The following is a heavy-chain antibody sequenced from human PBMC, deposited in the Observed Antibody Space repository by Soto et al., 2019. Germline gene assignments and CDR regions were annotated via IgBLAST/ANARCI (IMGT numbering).Heavy chain of an antibody. CDR1: GGSITSSY. CDR3: ARRGGSSSGYYYYAMDV. D-gene: IGHD6-6*01. Sequence: SETLSLTCSVSGGSITSSYWSWIRRPPGKGLAWIGYIYSNGGTYYNPSLKRRVTISVDTSKNQFSLNMTSVTAADTAVYYCARRGGSSSGYYYYAMDVWGQGTTVTVSS. J-gene: IGHJ6*02. V-gene: IGHV4-59*06. CDR2: IYSNGGT.